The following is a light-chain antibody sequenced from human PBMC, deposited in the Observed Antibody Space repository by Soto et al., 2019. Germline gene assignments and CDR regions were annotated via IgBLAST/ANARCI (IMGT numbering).Light chain of an antibody. V-gene: IGLV1-40*01. CDR3: QSYDNSLSGSL. J-gene: IGLJ1*01. CDR2: GDS. CDR1: SSNIGAGYD. Sequence: QSVLTQPPSVSGAPGQRVTISCTGSSSNIGAGYDVHWYQQLPGTAPKLLIYGDSNRPSGVPDRFSGSKSGTSTSLAITGLQAEDEADYYYQSYDNSLSGSLFGTGTKLTVL.